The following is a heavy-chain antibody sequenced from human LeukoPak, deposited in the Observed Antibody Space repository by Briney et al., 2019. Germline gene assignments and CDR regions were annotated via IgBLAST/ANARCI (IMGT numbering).Heavy chain of an antibody. CDR3: ARGWLLWFGEQSVYWFDP. V-gene: IGHV7-4-1*02. CDR1: GYTFTSYA. Sequence: GASVKVSCKASGYTFTSYAMNWVRQAPGQGLEWMGWINTNTGNPTYAQGFTGRYVFSLDTSVSTAYLQISSLKAEDTAVYYCARGWLLWFGEQSVYWFDPWGQGTLVTVSS. CDR2: INTNTGNP. J-gene: IGHJ5*02. D-gene: IGHD3-10*01.